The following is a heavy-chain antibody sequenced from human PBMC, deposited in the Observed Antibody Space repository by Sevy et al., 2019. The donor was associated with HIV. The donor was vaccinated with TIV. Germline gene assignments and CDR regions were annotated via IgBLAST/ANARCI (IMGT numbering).Heavy chain of an antibody. V-gene: IGHV4-34*01. CDR1: GGSFSGYY. J-gene: IGHJ4*02. Sequence: SETLSLTCAVYGGSFSGYYWSWIRQPPGKGLEWIGEINHSGSTNYNPSLKSRVTISVDTSKNQFSLKLSSVTAADTPVYYCARGSPKLLWFRELLGLFDYWGQGTLVTVSS. D-gene: IGHD3-10*01. CDR3: ARGSPKLLWFRELLGLFDY. CDR2: INHSGST.